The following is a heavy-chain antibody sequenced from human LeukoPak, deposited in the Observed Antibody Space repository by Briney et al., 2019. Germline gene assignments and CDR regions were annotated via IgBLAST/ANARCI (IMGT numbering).Heavy chain of an antibody. CDR2: ISSSSGTI. CDR3: ARSLCYDTGCSFDN. V-gene: IGHV3-48*04. CDR1: GFTFSDYG. Sequence: PGGSLRLSCAASGFTFSDYGMKWVRQAPGKGLEWVAYISSSSGTIYYADSVKGRFTVSRDNAKNSLFLQMTGLRAADTAVHYCARSLCYDTGCSFDNWGQGTLVAVSS. J-gene: IGHJ4*02. D-gene: IGHD3-3*01.